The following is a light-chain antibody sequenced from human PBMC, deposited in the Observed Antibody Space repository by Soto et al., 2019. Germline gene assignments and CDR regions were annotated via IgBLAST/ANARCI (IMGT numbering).Light chain of an antibody. Sequence: DIQMTQSPSTLSASVGDRVTITCRASQSISNWLAWYQQKPGKAPKLLISNASNLESGVPSRFSGSGSGTEFTLTISSLQPDDFATYYCQQYDTYSRTFGQGTKVEIK. CDR3: QQYDTYSRT. V-gene: IGKV1-5*03. CDR1: QSISNW. CDR2: NAS. J-gene: IGKJ1*01.